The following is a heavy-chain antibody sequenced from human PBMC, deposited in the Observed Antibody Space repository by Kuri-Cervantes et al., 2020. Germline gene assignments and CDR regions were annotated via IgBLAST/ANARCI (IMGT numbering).Heavy chain of an antibody. J-gene: IGHJ4*02. D-gene: IGHD4/OR15-4a*01. V-gene: IGHV3-21*01. Sequence: LSLTCAASGFTFSSYAMHWVRQAPGKGLEWVSSISSSSSYIYYADSVKGRFTISRDNAKNSLYLQMNSLRAEDTAVYYCASTTMVEINYFDYWGQGTLVTVSS. CDR1: GFTFSSYA. CDR3: ASTTMVEINYFDY. CDR2: ISSSSSYI.